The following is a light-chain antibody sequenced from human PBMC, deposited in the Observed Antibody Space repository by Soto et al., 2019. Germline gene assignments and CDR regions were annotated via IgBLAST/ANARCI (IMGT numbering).Light chain of an antibody. Sequence: EIVLTQSPATLSLSPGERATLSCRASQNIDRYLAWYQQKPGQAPRLLIYDASNRATGIPARFRGSGSGTDFSLTISSLEPEDFAVYYCQHRAIWPLTFGGGTKVEIK. J-gene: IGKJ4*01. CDR1: QNIDRY. CDR3: QHRAIWPLT. V-gene: IGKV3-11*01. CDR2: DAS.